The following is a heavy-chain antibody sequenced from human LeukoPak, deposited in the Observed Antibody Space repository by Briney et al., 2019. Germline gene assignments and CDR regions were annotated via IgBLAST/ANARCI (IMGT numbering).Heavy chain of an antibody. D-gene: IGHD3-10*01. Sequence: ASVKVSCKASGYTFTGYYMHWVRQAPGQGLEWMGIINPSGGSTSYAQKFQGRVTMTRDTSTSTVYMELSSLRSEDTAVYYCARDRDTEGDYRGAPFDPWGQGTLVTVSS. V-gene: IGHV1-46*01. CDR3: ARDRDTEGDYRGAPFDP. CDR2: INPSGGST. J-gene: IGHJ5*02. CDR1: GYTFTGYY.